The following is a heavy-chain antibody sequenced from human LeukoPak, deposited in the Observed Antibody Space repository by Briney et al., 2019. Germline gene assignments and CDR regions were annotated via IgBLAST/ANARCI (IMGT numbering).Heavy chain of an antibody. CDR2: IIPILGIA. CDR3: ARDLVDTAMATFDY. Sequence: GASVKVSCKASGGTFSSYAISWVRQAPGQGLEWMGRIIPILGIANYAQKFQGRVTITADKSTSTAYTELSSLRSEDTAVYYCARDLVDTAMATFDYWGQGTLVTVSS. D-gene: IGHD5-18*01. J-gene: IGHJ4*02. V-gene: IGHV1-69*04. CDR1: GGTFSSYA.